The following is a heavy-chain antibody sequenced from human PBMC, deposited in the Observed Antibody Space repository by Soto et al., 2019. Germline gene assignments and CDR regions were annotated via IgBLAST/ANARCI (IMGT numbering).Heavy chain of an antibody. CDR3: ARSWCISRFRDVIFWFSPRGRGSLDL. Sequence: PQTRSLTRTVSAGSPSTSSYYWGWLRHPPGKGLEWIGRIYYSGRTYCTPSLKLRVTIYVDMHKNQFSLKLNSVTSADTAVFYCARSWCISRFRDVIFWFSPRGRGSLDL. D-gene: IGHD2-21*01. CDR1: AGSPSTSSYY. J-gene: IGHJ2*01. CDR2: IYYSGRT. V-gene: IGHV4-39*01.